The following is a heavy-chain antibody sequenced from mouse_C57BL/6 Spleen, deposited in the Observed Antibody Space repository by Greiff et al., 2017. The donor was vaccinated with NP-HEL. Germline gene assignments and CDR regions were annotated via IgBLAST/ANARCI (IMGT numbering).Heavy chain of an antibody. J-gene: IGHJ2*01. D-gene: IGHD2-4*01. CDR3: ARGELRAYYFDY. V-gene: IGHV5-17*01. Sequence: EVKLMESGGGLVKPGGSLKLSCAASGFTFSDYGMHWVRQAPEKGLEWVAYISSGSSTIYYADTVKGRFTISRDNAKNTLFLQMTSLTSEDTAMYYCARGELRAYYFDYWGQGTTLTVSS. CDR1: GFTFSDYG. CDR2: ISSGSSTI.